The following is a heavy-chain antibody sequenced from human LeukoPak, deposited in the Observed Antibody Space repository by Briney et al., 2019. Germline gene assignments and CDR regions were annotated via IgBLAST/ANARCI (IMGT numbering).Heavy chain of an antibody. Sequence: GGSLRLSCAASGFTFSDYYVSWIRQAPGKGLEWVSYISSSSSYTNYPDSVKGRFTISRDNSKNSLYLQMNSLRTEDTALYYCAKDIPPTQRVAEGGWGQGTLVTVSS. J-gene: IGHJ4*02. CDR2: ISSSSSYT. CDR1: GFTFSDYY. V-gene: IGHV3-11*05. CDR3: AKDIPPTQRVAEGG. D-gene: IGHD6-19*01.